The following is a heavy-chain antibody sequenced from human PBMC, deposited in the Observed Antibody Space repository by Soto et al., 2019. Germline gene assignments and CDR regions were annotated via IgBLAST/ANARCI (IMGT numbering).Heavy chain of an antibody. CDR1: GGSISRSNW. CDR2: IYHSGST. D-gene: IGHD2-2*01. CDR3: AYAPSVATNWFDP. Sequence: PSETLSLTCAVSGGSISRSNWWSWGRQPPGKGLEWIGEIYHSGSTNYNPSLKRRVTISVDNSKNHSSLNLSSLSAADTAVYYCAYAPSVATNWFDPWGQGTLVTVSS. V-gene: IGHV4-4*02. J-gene: IGHJ5*02.